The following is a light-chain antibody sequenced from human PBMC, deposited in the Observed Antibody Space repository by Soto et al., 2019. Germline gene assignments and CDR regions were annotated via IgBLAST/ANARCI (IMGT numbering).Light chain of an antibody. CDR1: SSDVGGYNY. J-gene: IGLJ1*01. V-gene: IGLV2-14*01. Sequence: ALTQPASVSGSPGQSITISCTGTSSDVGGYNYVSWYQQNPGKAPKLMIYEVSNRPSGVSNRFSGSKSGNMASLTISGLQAEDEADYYCSSYTINRTYVFGTGTKV. CDR3: SSYTINRTYV. CDR2: EVS.